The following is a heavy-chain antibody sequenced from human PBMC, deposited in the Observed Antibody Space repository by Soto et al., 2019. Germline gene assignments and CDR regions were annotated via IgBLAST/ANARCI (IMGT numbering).Heavy chain of an antibody. CDR3: ARRSDTAGYYYGMDV. J-gene: IGHJ6*02. CDR1: GYSFTSYW. Sequence: GESLKISCKGSGYSFTSYWIGWVRQMPGKGLEWMGIIYPGDSDTRYSPSFQGQVTISADKSISTAYLQWSSLKASDTAMYYCARRSDTAGYYYGMDVWGQGTTVTV. D-gene: IGHD6-13*01. V-gene: IGHV5-51*01. CDR2: IYPGDSDT.